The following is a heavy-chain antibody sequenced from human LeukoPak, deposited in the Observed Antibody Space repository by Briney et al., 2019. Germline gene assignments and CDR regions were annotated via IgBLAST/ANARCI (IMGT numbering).Heavy chain of an antibody. V-gene: IGHV1-2*02. Sequence: ASVKVSCKGSGYTFTGYYVHWARQAPGQGLEWMGWINPNSGGTNYAQKFQGRVTVTRDTSISTAYMELSRLRSDDTAVYYCAREGMTTVTTVYYYGIDVRGQGTTVTVSS. CDR1: GYTFTGYY. CDR2: INPNSGGT. J-gene: IGHJ6*02. CDR3: AREGMTTVTTVYYYGIDV. D-gene: IGHD4-17*01.